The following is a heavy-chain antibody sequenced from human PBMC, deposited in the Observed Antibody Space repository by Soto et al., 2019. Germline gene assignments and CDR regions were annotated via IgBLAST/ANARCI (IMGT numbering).Heavy chain of an antibody. V-gene: IGHV5-51*01. J-gene: IGHJ6*02. CDR1: GYSFTSYW. Sequence: RGESLKISCKGSGYSFTSYWIGWVRQMPGKGLEWMGIIYPGDSDTRYSPSFQGQVTISADKSISTAYLQWSSLKASDTAMYYCARHYYDFWSGYSRFDYGMDVWGQGTTVTVSS. CDR3: ARHYYDFWSGYSRFDYGMDV. CDR2: IYPGDSDT. D-gene: IGHD3-3*01.